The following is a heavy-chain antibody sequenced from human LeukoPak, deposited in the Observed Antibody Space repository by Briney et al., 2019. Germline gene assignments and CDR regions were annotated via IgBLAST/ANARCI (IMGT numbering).Heavy chain of an antibody. Sequence: GGSLRLSCAASGFTFSSYAMSWVRQAPGKGLEWVSAISGSGGSTYYADSVKGRFTISRDNSKNTLYLQMDSLRAEDTAVYYCAKGYYYDSSGRGTPGESGYYYYYMDVWGKGTTVTVSS. CDR3: AKGYYYDSSGRGTPGESGYYYYYMDV. CDR1: GFTFSSYA. J-gene: IGHJ6*03. D-gene: IGHD3-22*01. V-gene: IGHV3-23*01. CDR2: ISGSGGST.